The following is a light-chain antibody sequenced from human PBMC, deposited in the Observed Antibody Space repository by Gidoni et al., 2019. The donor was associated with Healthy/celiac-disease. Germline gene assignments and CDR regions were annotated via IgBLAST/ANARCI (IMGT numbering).Light chain of an antibody. CDR2: YDD. J-gene: IGLJ3*02. V-gene: IGLV1-36*01. CDR3: AAWDDSLNGPV. Sequence: QSVLTQPPSVSEAPRQRVTISCSGSKLLIYYDDLLPSGVSDRFSGSKSGTSASLAISGLQSEDEADYYCAAWDDSLNGPVFGGGTKLTVL.